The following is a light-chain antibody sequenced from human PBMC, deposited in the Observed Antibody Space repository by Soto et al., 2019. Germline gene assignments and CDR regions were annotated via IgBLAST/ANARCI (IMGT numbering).Light chain of an antibody. CDR1: NSDVGSYNL. V-gene: IGLV2-23*02. Sequence: QSALTQPASVSGSPRQSITISCTGTNSDVGSYNLVSWFQQHPGKAPKLVIYEVTKRPSGVSDRFSGSKSGNTASLTISGLQAEDGADYYCFSYAGDSVYVFGTGTKVTVL. CDR2: EVT. J-gene: IGLJ1*01. CDR3: FSYAGDSVYV.